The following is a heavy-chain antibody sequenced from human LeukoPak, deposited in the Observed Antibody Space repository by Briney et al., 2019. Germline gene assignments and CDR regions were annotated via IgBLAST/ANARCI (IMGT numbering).Heavy chain of an antibody. D-gene: IGHD2-21*01. CDR1: EFTFSDYY. V-gene: IGHV3-11*01. J-gene: IGHJ4*02. CDR2: ISGTGNTK. CDR3: ANQHMDYFDY. Sequence: GGSLRLSCSASEFTFSDYYMSWVRQAPGKGLGWVSYISGTGNTKYYKGTVKSRFTISRDTAKNALFLQINSLRAEYKAVYYCANQHMDYFDYWGQGTLVTVSS.